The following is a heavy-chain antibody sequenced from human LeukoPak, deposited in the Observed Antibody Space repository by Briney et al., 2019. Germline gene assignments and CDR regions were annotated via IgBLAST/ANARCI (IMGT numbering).Heavy chain of an antibody. CDR2: INTNTGNP. CDR3: ARGLWWPPKPFDY. CDR1: GYTFTSYA. J-gene: IGHJ4*02. V-gene: IGHV7-4-1*02. D-gene: IGHD4/OR15-4a*01. Sequence: ASVKVSCKASGYTFTSYAMNWVRQAPGQGLEWMGWINTNTGNPTYAQGFTGRFAFSLDTSVSTAYLQISSLKAEDTAAYYCARGLWWPPKPFDYWGQGTLVTVSS.